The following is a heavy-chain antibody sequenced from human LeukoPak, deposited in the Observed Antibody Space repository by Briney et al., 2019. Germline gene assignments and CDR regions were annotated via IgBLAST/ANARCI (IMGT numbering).Heavy chain of an antibody. CDR2: IIPIFGTA. D-gene: IGHD3-22*01. Sequence: SVKVSCKASGGTFSSYAISWVRQAPGQGLEWMGGIIPIFGTANYAQKFQGGVTITTDESTSTAYMELSSLRSEDTAVYYCARDRYYDSSGIRGDWFDPWGQGTLVTVSS. J-gene: IGHJ5*02. CDR1: GGTFSSYA. CDR3: ARDRYYDSSGIRGDWFDP. V-gene: IGHV1-69*05.